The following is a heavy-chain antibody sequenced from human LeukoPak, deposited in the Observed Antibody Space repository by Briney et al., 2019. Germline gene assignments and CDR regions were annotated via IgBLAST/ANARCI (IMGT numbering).Heavy chain of an antibody. CDR3: ARRYYFVSGSYYPFDF. V-gene: IGHV3-23*01. CDR1: GLTFSNYA. Sequence: PGGSLRLSCAASGLTFSNYAMSWVRQAPGKGLEWVSGISDSGGSAYYADSVKGRFIISRDNSKNTLYLQMNSLRAEDTAVYYCARRYYFVSGSYYPFDFWGQGTLVTVSS. J-gene: IGHJ4*02. D-gene: IGHD3-10*01. CDR2: ISDSGGSA.